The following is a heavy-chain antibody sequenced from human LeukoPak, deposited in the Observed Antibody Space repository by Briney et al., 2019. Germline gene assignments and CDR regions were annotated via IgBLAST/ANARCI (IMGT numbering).Heavy chain of an antibody. J-gene: IGHJ4*02. Sequence: GGSLRLSCAASGFTFSTYAMSWVRQAPGKGLEWVSTISGGGDNTYYADSVKGRFTISRDNSRNTLYLQMDSLRAEDTAVYYCAKGQWLVHPFDYWGQGTLVTVSS. CDR1: GFTFSTYA. V-gene: IGHV3-23*01. CDR3: AKGQWLVHPFDY. CDR2: ISGGGDNT. D-gene: IGHD6-19*01.